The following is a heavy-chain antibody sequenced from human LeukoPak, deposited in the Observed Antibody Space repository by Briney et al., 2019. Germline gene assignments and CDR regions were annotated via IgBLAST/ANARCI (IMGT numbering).Heavy chain of an antibody. D-gene: IGHD2-15*01. CDR1: GFTFSSYS. Sequence: AGGSLRLPCAASGFTFSSYSMSWVRQAPGKGLEWVSSISSSSSYIYYADSVKGRFTISRDNAKNSLYLQMNSLRAEDTAVYYCARDQSGCSGGSCTAGNWFDPWGQGTLVTVSS. CDR2: ISSSSSYI. V-gene: IGHV3-21*01. CDR3: ARDQSGCSGGSCTAGNWFDP. J-gene: IGHJ5*02.